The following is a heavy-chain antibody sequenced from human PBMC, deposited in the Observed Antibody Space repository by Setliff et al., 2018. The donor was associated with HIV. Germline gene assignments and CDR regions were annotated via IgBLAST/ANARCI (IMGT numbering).Heavy chain of an antibody. V-gene: IGHV1-69*13. D-gene: IGHD6-13*01. CDR1: GGTLSNYV. CDR2: IIPMYNIP. J-gene: IGHJ3*02. CDR3: ARDQTGVAAAAFGGGSAWSDEGFDI. Sequence: GASVKVSCKTSGGTLSNYVITWVRQAPGQGLEWMGMIIPMYNIPAYAQKFQGRVTFTADESTSTAYMELSSLSSEDTAVYYCARDQTGVAAAAFGGGSAWSDEGFDIWGQG.